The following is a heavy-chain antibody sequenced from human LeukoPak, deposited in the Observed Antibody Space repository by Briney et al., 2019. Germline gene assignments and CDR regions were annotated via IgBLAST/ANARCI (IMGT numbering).Heavy chain of an antibody. CDR3: STGGGTNDF. D-gene: IGHD1-1*01. V-gene: IGHV3-15*01. Sequence: GGSLRLSCEVSGFSFNNAWVGWVRQAPGKGLEWVGRIKAKTDGGTADYAAPVKGRFTISRDDSKNTVFLQMDSLKIEDTAVYFCSTGGGTNDFWGQGALVTVSS. CDR1: GFSFNNAW. J-gene: IGHJ4*02. CDR2: IKAKTDGGTA.